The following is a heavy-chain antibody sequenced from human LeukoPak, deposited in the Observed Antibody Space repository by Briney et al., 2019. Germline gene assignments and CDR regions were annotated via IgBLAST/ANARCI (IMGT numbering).Heavy chain of an antibody. Sequence: GGSLRLSCAASGFTFSSYSMNWVRQAPGKGLEWVSSISSSSSYIYYADSVKGRFTISGDNDKKSLYMKMNRLRAEDTAVYYCARGSGYCSSTSCYDAYWGQGTLVTVSS. CDR2: ISSSSSYI. V-gene: IGHV3-21*01. CDR1: GFTFSSYS. CDR3: ARGSGYCSSTSCYDAY. J-gene: IGHJ4*02. D-gene: IGHD2-2*01.